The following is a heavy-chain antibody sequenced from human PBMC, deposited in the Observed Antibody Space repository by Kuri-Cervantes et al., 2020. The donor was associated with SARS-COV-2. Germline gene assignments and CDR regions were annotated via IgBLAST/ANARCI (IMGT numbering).Heavy chain of an antibody. Sequence: GESLKISCAASGFTFSSYSMNWVRQAPGKGLEWVSYISTSSSAISYADSVKGRFTISRDNAKNSLLLQMNSLRAEDTAVYYCATLYDFWSGPFTYYYYYMDVWGKGTTVTVSS. J-gene: IGHJ6*03. CDR2: ISTSSSAI. V-gene: IGHV3-48*01. CDR1: GFTFSSYS. CDR3: ATLYDFWSGPFTYYYYYMDV. D-gene: IGHD3-3*01.